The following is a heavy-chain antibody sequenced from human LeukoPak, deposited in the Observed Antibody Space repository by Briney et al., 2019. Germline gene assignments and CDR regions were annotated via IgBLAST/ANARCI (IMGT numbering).Heavy chain of an antibody. Sequence: PGGSLRLSCAASGFTFSSDSMNWVRQAPGKGLEWVSSISSSSSYIYYADSVKGRFTISRDNAKNSLYLQMNSLRAEDTAVYYCARGSDSGAHFDCWGQGTLVTVSS. V-gene: IGHV3-21*01. CDR3: ARGSDSGAHFDC. J-gene: IGHJ4*02. CDR1: GFTFSSDS. D-gene: IGHD2-15*01. CDR2: ISSSSSYI.